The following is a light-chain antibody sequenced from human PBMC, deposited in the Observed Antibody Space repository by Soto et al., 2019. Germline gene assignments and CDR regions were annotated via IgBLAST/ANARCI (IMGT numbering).Light chain of an antibody. CDR1: QPISNY. V-gene: IGKV1-39*01. Sequence: DVQMTKSPSSRPPSVGDRVTITCRESQPISNYLNWYQQKAGEAPKVLIFGASSLQSGVPSKFSGSGYGTDFTLIINNLHPDDFATYYCQQTHAVPLTFGQGTRL. CDR2: GAS. CDR3: QQTHAVPLT. J-gene: IGKJ5*01.